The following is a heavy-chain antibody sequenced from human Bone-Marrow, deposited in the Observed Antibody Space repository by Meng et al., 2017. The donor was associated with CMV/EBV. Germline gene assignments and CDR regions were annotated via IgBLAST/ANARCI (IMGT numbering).Heavy chain of an antibody. CDR2: ISYDGSNK. CDR3: ARSPSTVTTSWFDP. J-gene: IGHJ5*02. V-gene: IGHV3-30-3*01. CDR1: GFTFSSYA. D-gene: IGHD4-17*01. Sequence: LSLTCAASGFTFSSYAMHWVRQAPGKGLEWVAVISYDGSNKYYADSVKGRFTISRDNSKNTLYLQMNSLRAEDTAVYYCARSPSTVTTSWFDPWGQGTLVTVSS.